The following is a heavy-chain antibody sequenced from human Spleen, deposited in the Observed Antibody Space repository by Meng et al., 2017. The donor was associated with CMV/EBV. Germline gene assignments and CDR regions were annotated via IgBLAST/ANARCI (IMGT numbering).Heavy chain of an antibody. J-gene: IGHJ4*02. D-gene: IGHD2-21*01. CDR3: PKGSVVVVIATPFDY. Sequence: GGSLRLSCAASGFTFSSYGRHWVRQAPGKGLEWVAFIRYDGSNKYYADSVKGRFTISRDNSKNTLYLQMNSLRAEGTAVYYCPKGSVVVVIATPFDYWGQGTLVTVSS. CDR2: IRYDGSNK. V-gene: IGHV3-30*02. CDR1: GFTFSSYG.